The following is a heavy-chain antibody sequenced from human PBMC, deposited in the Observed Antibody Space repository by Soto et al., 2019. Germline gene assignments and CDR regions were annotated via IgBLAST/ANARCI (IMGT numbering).Heavy chain of an antibody. D-gene: IGHD6-13*01. CDR3: ARGTYSSPFSY. Sequence: PSETLSLTCTVSGGSISSGDYYWSWIRHPPGKGLEWIGYIYYSGSTYYNPSLKSRVTISVDTSKNQFSLKLSSVTAADTAVYYCARGTYSSPFSYWGQGTLVTVSS. J-gene: IGHJ4*02. CDR2: IYYSGST. V-gene: IGHV4-30-4*01. CDR1: GGSISSGDYY.